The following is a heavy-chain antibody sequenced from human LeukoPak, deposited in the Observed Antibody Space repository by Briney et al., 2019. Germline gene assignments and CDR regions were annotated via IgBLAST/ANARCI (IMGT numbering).Heavy chain of an antibody. CDR3: VRADYNGGNPGSFDI. J-gene: IGHJ3*02. CDR1: GASITIGAESYH. CDR2: IYYTGIS. D-gene: IGHD2-8*01. Sequence: NPSETLSLTCTVSGASITIGAESYHWGWIRQPPGKGLEWIGTIYYTGISYYNPSLESRVTSSLDTSKNQFSLTLNSVTAADTAVYYCVRADYNGGNPGSFDIWGRGTMVTVSS. V-gene: IGHV4-39*07.